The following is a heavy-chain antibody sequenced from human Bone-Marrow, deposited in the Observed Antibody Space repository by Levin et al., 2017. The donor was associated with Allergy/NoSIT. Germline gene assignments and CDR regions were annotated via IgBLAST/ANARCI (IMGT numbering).Heavy chain of an antibody. CDR3: ARSFGWGALDI. D-gene: IGHD3-16*01. J-gene: IGHJ3*02. Sequence: SETLSLTCAVSGGSITSTLWWSWVRQSPGKGLEWFGEIYHSGSTQYNPSLESRVTMSVDKSKNHFSLQLRSVTAADTAVYYCARSFGWGALDIWGQGTTVTVSS. CDR2: IYHSGST. V-gene: IGHV4-4*02. CDR1: GGSITSTLW.